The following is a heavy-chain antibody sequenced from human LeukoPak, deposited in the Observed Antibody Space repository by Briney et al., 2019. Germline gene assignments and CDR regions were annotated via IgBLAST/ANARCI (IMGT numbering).Heavy chain of an antibody. V-gene: IGHV1-3*01. D-gene: IGHD3-10*01. J-gene: IGHJ4*02. CDR1: GYTFTSYA. Sequence: ASVKVSCKASGYTFTSYAMHWVRQAPGQRLGWMGWINAGNGNTKYSQKFQGRVTITRDTSASTAYMELSSLRSEDTAVYYCARDRGDYYGSGYFDYWGQGTLVTVSS. CDR2: INAGNGNT. CDR3: ARDRGDYYGSGYFDY.